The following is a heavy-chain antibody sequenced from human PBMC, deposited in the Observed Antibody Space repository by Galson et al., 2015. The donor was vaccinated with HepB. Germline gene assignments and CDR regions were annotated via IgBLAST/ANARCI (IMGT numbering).Heavy chain of an antibody. CDR1: GFSLSTSGMR. J-gene: IGHJ3*02. CDR3: ARYQPAITAAGTDAFDI. V-gene: IGHV2-70*04. D-gene: IGHD6-13*01. Sequence: PALVKPTQTLTLTCTFSGFSLSTSGMRVSWIRQPPGKALEWLARIDWDDDKFYSTSLKTRLTISKDTSKNQVVLTMTNMDPVDTATYYCARYQPAITAAGTDAFDIWGQGTMVTVSS. CDR2: IDWDDDK.